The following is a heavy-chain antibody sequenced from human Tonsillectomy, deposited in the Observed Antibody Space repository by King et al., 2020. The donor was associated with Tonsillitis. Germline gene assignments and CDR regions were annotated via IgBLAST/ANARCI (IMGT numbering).Heavy chain of an antibody. D-gene: IGHD3-10*01. J-gene: IGHJ4*02. CDR3: ARNRGSGDPPRFFDY. Sequence: VQLVESAAEVKKPGESLKISCEASGYIYTTNWIGWVRQMPGKGLELMGIIYPFDSDTRYSPSFQGKITISVDKSISTAYLQLRSLKASDTAMYYCARNRGSGDPPRFFDYWGQGTLVTVSS. CDR1: GYIYTTNW. CDR2: IYPFDSDT. V-gene: IGHV5-51*01.